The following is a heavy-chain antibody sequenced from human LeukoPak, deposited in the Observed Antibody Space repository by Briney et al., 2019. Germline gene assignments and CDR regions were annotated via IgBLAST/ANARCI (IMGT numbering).Heavy chain of an antibody. Sequence: GGSLRLSCAASGFTFSAYAMIWVRQAPGKGLEWVANIKQDGSEKYYVDSVKGRFTISRDNAKNSLYLQMNSLRAEDTAVYYCAELGITMIGGVWGKGTTVTISS. D-gene: IGHD3-10*02. J-gene: IGHJ6*04. V-gene: IGHV3-7*01. CDR3: AELGITMIGGV. CDR1: GFTFSAYA. CDR2: IKQDGSEK.